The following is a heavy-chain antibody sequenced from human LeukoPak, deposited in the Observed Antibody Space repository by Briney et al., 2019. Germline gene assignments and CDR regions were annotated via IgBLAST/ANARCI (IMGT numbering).Heavy chain of an antibody. V-gene: IGHV3-33*01. J-gene: IGHJ4*02. CDR1: GFTFSSYG. D-gene: IGHD5-12*01. CDR3: ARESTKYSGYDDFDY. CDR2: IWYDGSNK. Sequence: HPGRSLRLSCAASGFTFSSYGMHWVRQAPGKGLEWVAVIWYDGSNKYYADSVKGRFAISRDNSKNTLYLQMNSLRAEDTAVYYCARESTKYSGYDDFDYWGQGTLVTVSS.